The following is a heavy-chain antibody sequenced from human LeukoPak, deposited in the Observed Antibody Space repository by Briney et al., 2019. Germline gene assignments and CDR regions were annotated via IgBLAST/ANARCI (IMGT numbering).Heavy chain of an antibody. CDR3: AKGVKDYYDSSVPPVWK. CDR2: ISSSGSTI. Sequence: GGSLRLSCAASGFTFSSYEMNWVRQAPGKGLEWVSYISSSGSTIYYADSVKGRFTISRDNSKDTLYLQMNSLRVEDTAVYYCAKGVKDYYDSSVPPVWKWGQGTLVTVSS. D-gene: IGHD3-22*01. V-gene: IGHV3-48*03. CDR1: GFTFSSYE. J-gene: IGHJ4*02.